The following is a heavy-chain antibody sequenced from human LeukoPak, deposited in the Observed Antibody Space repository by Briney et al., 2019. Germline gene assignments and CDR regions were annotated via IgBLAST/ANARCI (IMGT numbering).Heavy chain of an antibody. CDR2: ISSNGGST. CDR1: GFTFSSYA. V-gene: IGHV3-64*01. J-gene: IGHJ4*02. Sequence: GGSLRLSCAASGFTFSSYAMHWVRQAPGKGLEYVSAISSNGGSTYYANSVKGRFTISRDNSKNTLYLQMGSLRAEDMAVYYCARGGGGSWVFDYWGQGTLVTVSS. D-gene: IGHD2-15*01. CDR3: ARGGGGSWVFDY.